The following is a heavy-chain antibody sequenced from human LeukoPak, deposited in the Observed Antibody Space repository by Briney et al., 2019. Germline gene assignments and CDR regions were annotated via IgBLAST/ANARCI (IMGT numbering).Heavy chain of an antibody. CDR1: GFSLSTSGVG. V-gene: IGHV2-5*01. Sequence: SGPTLLKPTPTLTLTCTFSGFSLSTSGVGVGWIRQPPGKALEWLTVIYWNDDKRYSPSLKSRLTITKDTSKSQVVLTMTNMDPVDTGTYYCARAYCGGDCYSGDFDYWGQGTLVTVSS. CDR3: ARAYCGGDCYSGDFDY. J-gene: IGHJ4*02. CDR2: IYWNDDK. D-gene: IGHD2-21*02.